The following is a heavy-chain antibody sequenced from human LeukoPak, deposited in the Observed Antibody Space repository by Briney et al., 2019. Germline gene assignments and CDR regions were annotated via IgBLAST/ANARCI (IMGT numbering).Heavy chain of an antibody. J-gene: IGHJ4*02. D-gene: IGHD3-22*01. V-gene: IGHV3-30-3*01. CDR1: GFTFSSYA. Sequence: GGSLRLSCAASGFTFSSYAMSWVRQAPGKGLEWVAVISYDGSNKYYADSVKGRFTISRDNSKNTLYLQMNSLRAEDTAVYYCARTTYYYDSSGLFDYWAREPWSPSPQ. CDR3: ARTTYYYDSSGLFDY. CDR2: ISYDGSNK.